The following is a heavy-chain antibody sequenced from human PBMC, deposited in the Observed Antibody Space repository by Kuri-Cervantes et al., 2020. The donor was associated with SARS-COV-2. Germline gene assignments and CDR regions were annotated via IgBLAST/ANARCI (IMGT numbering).Heavy chain of an antibody. CDR3: ATSSYWGYNAFDI. CDR1: GFTFSSYA. CDR2: ISYDGSNK. Sequence: GGSLRLSCAASGFTFSSYAMHWVRQAPGKGLEWVAVISYDGSNKYYADSVKGRFTISRDNSKNTLYLQMNSLRAEDTAVYYCATSSYWGYNAFDIWGQGTMVTVSS. V-gene: IGHV3-30-3*01. D-gene: IGHD7-27*01. J-gene: IGHJ3*02.